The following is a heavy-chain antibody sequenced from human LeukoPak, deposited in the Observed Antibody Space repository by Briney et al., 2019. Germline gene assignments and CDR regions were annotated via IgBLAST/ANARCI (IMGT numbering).Heavy chain of an antibody. CDR3: ARRLRTVYYYYGMDV. V-gene: IGHV1-2*02. CDR1: GYTFTGCY. Sequence: ASVKVSCKASGYTFTGCYMHWVRQAPGQGLEWMGWINPNSGGTNYAQKFQGRVTMTRDTSISTAYMELSRLRSDDTAVYYCARRLRTVYYYYGMDVWGQGTTVTVSS. J-gene: IGHJ6*02. CDR2: INPNSGGT. D-gene: IGHD5-12*01.